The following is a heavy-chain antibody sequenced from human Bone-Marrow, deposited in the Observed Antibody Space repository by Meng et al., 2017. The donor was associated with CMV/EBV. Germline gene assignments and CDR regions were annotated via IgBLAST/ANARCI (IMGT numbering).Heavy chain of an antibody. CDR1: GFTFSSYE. Sequence: GESLKISCAASGFTFSSYEMNWVRQAPGKGLEWVSFIRASGTTIYYADSVKGRFTISRDNARNSLYLHMNSLRGEDTAVYYCAREYYDSSGYHPLDSWGQGTLFT. D-gene: IGHD3-22*01. CDR2: IRASGTTI. J-gene: IGHJ4*02. CDR3: AREYYDSSGYHPLDS. V-gene: IGHV3-48*03.